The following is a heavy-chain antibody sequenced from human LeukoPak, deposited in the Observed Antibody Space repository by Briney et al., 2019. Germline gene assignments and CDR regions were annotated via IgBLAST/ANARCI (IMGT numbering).Heavy chain of an antibody. CDR2: IYYSGST. CDR3: ARVPYDFWSPLGKYYFDY. CDR1: GGSVSSGSYY. J-gene: IGHJ4*02. Sequence: SETLSLTCTVSGGSVSSGSYYWSWIRQPPGKGLEWIGYIYYSGSTNYNPSLESRVTISVDTSKNQFSLKLSFVTAADTAVYYCARVPYDFWSPLGKYYFDYWGQGTLVTVSS. V-gene: IGHV4-61*01. D-gene: IGHD3-3*01.